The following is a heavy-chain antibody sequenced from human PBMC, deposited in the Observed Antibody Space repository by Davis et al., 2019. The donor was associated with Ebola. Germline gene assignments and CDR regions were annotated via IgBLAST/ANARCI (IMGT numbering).Heavy chain of an antibody. CDR2: IGRNGDIT. Sequence: PGGSLRLSCAGSGFIFSTYPMSWVRQAPGKGLEWVSAIGRNGDITYYADSVKGRFTISRNNSKNTLSLQMNSLRAEDTAVYYCARAKRGSGSYLDYYYYMDVWGKGTTVTVSS. V-gene: IGHV3-23*01. J-gene: IGHJ6*03. D-gene: IGHD3-10*01. CDR3: ARAKRGSGSYLDYYYYMDV. CDR1: GFIFSTYP.